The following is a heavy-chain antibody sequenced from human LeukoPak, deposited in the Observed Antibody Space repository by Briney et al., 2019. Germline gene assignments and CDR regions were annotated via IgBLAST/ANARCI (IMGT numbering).Heavy chain of an antibody. CDR1: GFTFDDYA. CDR2: ISWNSGSI. Sequence: GRSLRLSCAASGFTFDDYAMHWVRQAPGKGLEWVSGISWNSGSIGYADSVKGRFTISRDNAKNSLHLQMNSLRAEDTAVYYCAKTRLRFLEWLPSDWGQGTLVTVSS. CDR3: AKTRLRFLEWLPSD. D-gene: IGHD3-3*01. J-gene: IGHJ4*02. V-gene: IGHV3-9*01.